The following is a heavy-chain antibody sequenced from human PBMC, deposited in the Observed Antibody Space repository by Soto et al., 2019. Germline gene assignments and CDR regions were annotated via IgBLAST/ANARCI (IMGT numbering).Heavy chain of an antibody. D-gene: IGHD6-13*01. Sequence: QVQLVQSGAEVKKPGSSVKVSCKASGGTFSSYTISWVRQAPGQGLEWMGRIIPILGIANYAQKFQGRVTITADKSTSTAYMELSSLRSEDTAVYYCARGMFGTSSGSWDTFHYYGMDVWGQGTTVTVSS. J-gene: IGHJ6*02. V-gene: IGHV1-69*02. CDR1: GGTFSSYT. CDR2: IIPILGIA. CDR3: ARGMFGTSSGSWDTFHYYGMDV.